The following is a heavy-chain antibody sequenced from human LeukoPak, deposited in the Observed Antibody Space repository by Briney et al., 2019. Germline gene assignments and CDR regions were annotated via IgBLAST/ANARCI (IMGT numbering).Heavy chain of an antibody. D-gene: IGHD3-22*01. CDR2: IYPGDSDT. J-gene: IGHJ4*02. CDR1: GYIFTSYW. CDR3: ARRDYYDSSGYYSLGAYFDY. Sequence: GASLQISCQGSGYIFTSYWIGWVRQLPGKGLEWMGIIYPGDSDTRYSPSFQGQVTISADKSISTAYLQWSSLKASDTAMYYCARRDYYDSSGYYSLGAYFDYWGQGTLVTVSS. V-gene: IGHV5-51*01.